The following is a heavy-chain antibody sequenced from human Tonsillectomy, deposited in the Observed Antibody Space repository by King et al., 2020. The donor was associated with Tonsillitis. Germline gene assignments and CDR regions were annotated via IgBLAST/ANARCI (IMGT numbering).Heavy chain of an antibody. CDR2: IRSNADGGTR. CDR3: TTDRRITSAGTLLFAS. V-gene: IGHV3-15*01. Sequence: VQLVESGGDLVEPGGSLRLSCAASGFTFSNAWISWVRQAPGRGLEWVGRIRSNADGGTRDYSAPVKGRFTISRDDSKDTLYLQMDSLKTDDAAVYYCTTDRRITSAGTLLFASWGQGTLVPVSS. J-gene: IGHJ4*02. CDR1: GFTFSNAW. D-gene: IGHD6-13*01.